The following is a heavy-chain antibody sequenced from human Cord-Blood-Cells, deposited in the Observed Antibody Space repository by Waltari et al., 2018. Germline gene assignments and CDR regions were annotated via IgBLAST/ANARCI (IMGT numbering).Heavy chain of an antibody. Sequence: QVQLQQWGAGLLKPSETLSLTCAVYGGSFSGYSWSWIRQPPGKGLEWIGEINHSGSTNYNPSLKSRVTISVDTSKNQFSLKLSSVTAADTAVYYCARLTMVQGVIYYYYYGMDVWGQGTTVTVSS. D-gene: IGHD3-10*01. V-gene: IGHV4-34*01. CDR2: INHSGST. J-gene: IGHJ6*02. CDR1: GGSFSGYS. CDR3: ARLTMVQGVIYYYYYGMDV.